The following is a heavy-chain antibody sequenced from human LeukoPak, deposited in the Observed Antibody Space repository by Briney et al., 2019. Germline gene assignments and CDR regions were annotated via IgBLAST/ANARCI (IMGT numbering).Heavy chain of an antibody. CDR2: TSTSGGSA. D-gene: IGHD1-26*01. J-gene: IGHJ4*02. Sequence: GGSLRLSCAASGFTFSNNAMSWVRQAPGKGLEWVSATSTSGGSAYYADSVKGRFTISRDNSKNTLYLQMDSLRADDTAVYYCARYSGSYYYPPAWDLWGQGTLVTASS. V-gene: IGHV3-23*01. CDR3: ARYSGSYYYPPAWDL. CDR1: GFTFSNNA.